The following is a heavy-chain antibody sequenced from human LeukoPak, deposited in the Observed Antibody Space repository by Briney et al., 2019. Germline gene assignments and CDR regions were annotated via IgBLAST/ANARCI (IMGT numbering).Heavy chain of an antibody. CDR1: GFTFSSYSLN. V-gene: IGHV4-39*01. Sequence: GSLRLSCTASGFTFSSYSLNWVRQAPGKGLEWIGSIYYRGSTYYNPSLQSRVTISVDTSKNQFSLELNSVTAADTAVYYCARQLGQLVTDYWGQGTLVTVSS. CDR3: ARQLGQLVTDY. J-gene: IGHJ4*02. D-gene: IGHD6-13*01. CDR2: IYYRGST.